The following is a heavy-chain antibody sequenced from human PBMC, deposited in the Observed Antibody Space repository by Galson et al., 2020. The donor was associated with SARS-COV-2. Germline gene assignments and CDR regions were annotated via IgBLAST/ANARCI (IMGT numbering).Heavy chain of an antibody. CDR3: ASPYLAAASFFGAFDI. Sequence: GGSLRLSCAGSGFTFSSYEMNWVRQAPGKGLEWVSYISGSGTNMYYADSVKGRFTISRDNARSSLYLQMTSLRAKDTAVYYCASPYLAAASFFGAFDIWGLGTMVTVSS. D-gene: IGHD2-15*01. V-gene: IGHV3-48*03. J-gene: IGHJ3*02. CDR2: ISGSGTNM. CDR1: GFTFSSYE.